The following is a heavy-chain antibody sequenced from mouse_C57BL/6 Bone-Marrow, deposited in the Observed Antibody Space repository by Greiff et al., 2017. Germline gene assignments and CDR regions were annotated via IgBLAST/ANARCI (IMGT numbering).Heavy chain of an antibody. V-gene: IGHV5-6*01. D-gene: IGHD1-1*01. CDR3: ARRDDGKDYYAMDY. J-gene: IGHJ4*01. CDR1: GFTFSSYG. Sequence: EVQLVESGGDLVKPGGSLKLSCAASGFTFSSYGMSWVRPTPDKRLEWVATISCGGSYTYYPDSVKGRITISRDNAKTTLDLQMSSLKSEDTAMYYFARRDDGKDYYAMDYWGQGTSVTVSS. CDR2: ISCGGSYT.